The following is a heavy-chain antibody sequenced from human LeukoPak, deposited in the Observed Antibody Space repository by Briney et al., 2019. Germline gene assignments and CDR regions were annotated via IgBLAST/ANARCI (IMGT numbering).Heavy chain of an antibody. CDR2: INSDGSTT. V-gene: IGHV3-74*01. CDR3: ARVYPDVDFWSGYYLLDF. D-gene: IGHD3-3*01. Sequence: GGSLRLSCAASGFTFSRYWMHWVRQAPGKGLVWVSRINSDGSTTSYADSVKGRFTISRDNARNTLYLQMNSLRAEDTAVYYCARVYPDVDFWSGYYLLDFWGQGTLVTVSS. CDR1: GFTFSRYW. J-gene: IGHJ4*02.